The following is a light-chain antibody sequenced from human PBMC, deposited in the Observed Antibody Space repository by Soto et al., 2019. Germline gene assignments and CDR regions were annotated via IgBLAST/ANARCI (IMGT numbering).Light chain of an antibody. J-gene: IGKJ5*01. Sequence: EIVLTQSPATLSLSPGARATLSCRASQSVSSNLAWYQQKPGQAPSLLIYGAFTRATGIPARFSGSGSGTEFTLTISSLQSEDFAVYYCQQYNNWPPITFGQGTRLEIK. CDR1: QSVSSN. CDR3: QQYNNWPPIT. CDR2: GAF. V-gene: IGKV3-15*01.